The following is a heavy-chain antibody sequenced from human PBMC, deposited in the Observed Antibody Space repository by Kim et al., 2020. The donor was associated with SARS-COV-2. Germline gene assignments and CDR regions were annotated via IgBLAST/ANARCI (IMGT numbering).Heavy chain of an antibody. Sequence: GGSLRLSCETSGLNFINAWMSWVRQAPGKGMEWVGRIKSKTDGETTEYAAFVKGRITISRIDSQNKLNLQMNSLKINDTALYYCVTGLSYFETSGFPHWG. V-gene: IGHV3-15*01. CDR1: GLNFINAW. D-gene: IGHD3-22*01. CDR3: VTGLSYFETSGFPH. J-gene: IGHJ1*01. CDR2: IKSKTDGETT.